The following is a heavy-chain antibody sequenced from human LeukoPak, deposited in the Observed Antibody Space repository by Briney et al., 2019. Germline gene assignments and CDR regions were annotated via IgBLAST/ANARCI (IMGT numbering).Heavy chain of an antibody. Sequence: SETLSLTCTVSGDSFTSYHWSWIRQPPGKGLEWIGCTSYSGSTNYNPSLKSRVAISLDTSKTQFSLRLSSVTAADTAVYYCARSVDFWRGYPFDNWGQGTLVTVSS. CDR1: GDSFTSYH. D-gene: IGHD3-3*01. CDR2: TSYSGST. J-gene: IGHJ4*02. CDR3: ARSVDFWRGYPFDN. V-gene: IGHV4-59*01.